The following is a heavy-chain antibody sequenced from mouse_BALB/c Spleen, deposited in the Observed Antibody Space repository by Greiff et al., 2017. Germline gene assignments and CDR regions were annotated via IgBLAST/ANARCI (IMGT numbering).Heavy chain of an antibody. Sequence: EVKLVESGGDLVKPGGSLKLSCAASGFTFSSYGMSWVRQTPDKRLEWVATISSGGSYTYYPDSVKGRFTISRDNAKNTLYLQMSSLKSEDTAMYYCARQDLFYDGYSHYFDYWGQGTTLTVSS. CDR2: ISSGGSYT. D-gene: IGHD2-3*01. J-gene: IGHJ2*01. CDR1: GFTFSSYG. V-gene: IGHV5-6*01. CDR3: ARQDLFYDGYSHYFDY.